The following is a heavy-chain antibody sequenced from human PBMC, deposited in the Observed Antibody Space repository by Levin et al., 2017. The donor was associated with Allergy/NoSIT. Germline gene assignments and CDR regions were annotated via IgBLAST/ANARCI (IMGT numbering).Heavy chain of an antibody. D-gene: IGHD3-16*01. CDR1: GFTFSSYA. CDR2: ISGSGGST. J-gene: IGHJ3*02. V-gene: IGHV3-23*01. Sequence: PGGSLRLSCAASGFTFSSYAMSWVRQAPGKGLEWVSAISGSGGSTYYADSVKGRFTISRDNSKNTLYLQMNSLRAEDTAVYYCAKDRNRGYIWGTVNAFDIWGQGTMVTVSS. CDR3: AKDRNRGYIWGTVNAFDI.